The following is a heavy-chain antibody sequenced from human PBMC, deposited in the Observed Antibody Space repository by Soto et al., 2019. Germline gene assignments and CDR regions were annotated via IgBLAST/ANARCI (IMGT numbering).Heavy chain of an antibody. CDR1: GGSISNYY. J-gene: IGHJ4*02. V-gene: IGHV4-59*01. CDR3: ARAFLKSYGSGKEFSDYFDN. D-gene: IGHD3-10*01. Sequence: SETLSLTCTVSGGSISNYYWNWIRQPPGKGLEWIGYIYYSGSTNYNPSLTRRVTISVDTSKNQFSLKLNSVTAADTASYYCARAFLKSYGSGKEFSDYFDNWGQRTLVTVSS. CDR2: IYYSGST.